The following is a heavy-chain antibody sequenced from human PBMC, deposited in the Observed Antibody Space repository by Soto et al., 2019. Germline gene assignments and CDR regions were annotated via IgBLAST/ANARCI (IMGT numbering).Heavy chain of an antibody. V-gene: IGHV4-39*01. D-gene: IGHD3-10*01. Sequence: QLQLQESGPGLVKPSETLSLTCTVSGGSISSSSYYWGWIRQPPGKGLEWIGSIYYSGSTYYNPSPKSRVTIAVDTSKNLFSLKLSSVTAADTAVYYCARAGLLRFGELIYKPDYYYYYMDVWGKGTTVTVSS. CDR1: GGSISSSSYY. CDR3: ARAGLLRFGELIYKPDYYYYYMDV. J-gene: IGHJ6*03. CDR2: IYYSGST.